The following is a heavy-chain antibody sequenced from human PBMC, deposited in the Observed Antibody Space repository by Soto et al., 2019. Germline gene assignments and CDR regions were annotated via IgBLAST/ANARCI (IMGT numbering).Heavy chain of an antibody. J-gene: IGHJ4*02. CDR1: GFTFSGYN. Sequence: EVQLMESGGGLVQPGGSLRLSCAASGFTFSGYNMNWVRQAPGKGLEWVSYISSSSSTIYYADSVKGRFTISRDNAKNSLYLQMNSLRAEDTAVYYCARSSQWLVGGLDYWGQGTLVTVSS. V-gene: IGHV3-48*01. D-gene: IGHD6-19*01. CDR2: ISSSSSTI. CDR3: ARSSQWLVGGLDY.